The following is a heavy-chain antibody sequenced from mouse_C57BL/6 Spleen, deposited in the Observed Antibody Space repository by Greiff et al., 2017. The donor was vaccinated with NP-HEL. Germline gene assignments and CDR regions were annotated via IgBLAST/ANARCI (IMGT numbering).Heavy chain of an antibody. Sequence: QVQLQQPGAELVRPGSSVKLSCKASGYTFTSYWMDWVKQRPGQGLEWIGNIYPSDSETHYNQKFKDKATLTVDKSSSTAYMQRSSLTAEDSAVYYCARDGSSYGFAYWGQGTLVTVSA. CDR1: GYTFTSYW. V-gene: IGHV1-61*01. D-gene: IGHD1-1*01. CDR2: IYPSDSET. J-gene: IGHJ3*01. CDR3: ARDGSSYGFAY.